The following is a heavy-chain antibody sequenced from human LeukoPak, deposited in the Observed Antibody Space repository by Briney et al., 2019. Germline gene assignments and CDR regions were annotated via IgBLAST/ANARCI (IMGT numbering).Heavy chain of an antibody. CDR3: ASLLWNDYDTSGFDY. CDR2: IRQDGNEK. D-gene: IGHD3-22*01. Sequence: GGSLRLSCAASGFTFSSYWMSWVRQAPGQGLEWVANIRQDGNEKYYVDSVKGRFTISRDNAKNSLYLQMNSLGDEDTAVYYCASLLWNDYDTSGFDYWGQGTLVTVSS. V-gene: IGHV3-7*05. J-gene: IGHJ4*02. CDR1: GFTFSSYW.